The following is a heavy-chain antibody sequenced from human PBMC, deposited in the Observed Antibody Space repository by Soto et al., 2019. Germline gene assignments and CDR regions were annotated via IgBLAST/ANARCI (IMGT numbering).Heavy chain of an antibody. D-gene: IGHD3-3*01. CDR2: INHSGST. CDR3: ARGGTIFGVVIYYYYGMDV. V-gene: IGHV4-34*01. J-gene: IGHJ6*02. CDR1: GGSFSGYY. Sequence: QVQLQQWGAGLLKPSETLSLTCAVYGGSFSGYYWSWIRQPPGKGLEWIGEINHSGSTNYNPSLKSRVTISVDTSKNQFSLKLSSVTAADTAVYYCARGGTIFGVVIYYYYGMDVWGQGTTVTVSS.